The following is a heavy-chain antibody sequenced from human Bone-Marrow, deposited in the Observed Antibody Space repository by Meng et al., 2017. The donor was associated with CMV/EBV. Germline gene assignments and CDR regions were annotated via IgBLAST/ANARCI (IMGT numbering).Heavy chain of an antibody. Sequence: GESLKISCAASGFTLSTFNMDWVRQAPGKGLEWVSSMTSTSSDLYYADSVKGRFTISRDIAENSLYLQMNSLRAEDTAVYYCARSSGYYLYYFDYWGRGTLVTVSS. J-gene: IGHJ4*02. CDR3: ARSSGYYLYYFDY. V-gene: IGHV3-21*01. CDR1: GFTLSTFN. CDR2: MTSTSSDL. D-gene: IGHD3-22*01.